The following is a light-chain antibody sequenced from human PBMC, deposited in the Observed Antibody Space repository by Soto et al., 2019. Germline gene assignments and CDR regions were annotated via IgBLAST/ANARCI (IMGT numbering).Light chain of an antibody. CDR2: AAS. CDR1: QGIANY. Sequence: DIQMTQSPSSLSASVGDRVTITCRASQGIANYLAWYQQKPGKVPKLLIYAASTLEPGVPSRFSGSGFGTGFTLSISSLQPEDFATYYCQKYNGAPFTFGPGTKVDIK. CDR3: QKYNGAPFT. J-gene: IGKJ3*01. V-gene: IGKV1-27*01.